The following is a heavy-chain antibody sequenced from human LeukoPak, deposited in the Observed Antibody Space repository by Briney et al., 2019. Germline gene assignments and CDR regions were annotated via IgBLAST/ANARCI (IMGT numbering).Heavy chain of an antibody. J-gene: IGHJ4*02. CDR3: AKEAYSGYDPEIHFDY. D-gene: IGHD5-12*01. CDR1: VFTFSSYG. CDR2: ISYDGSNK. Sequence: GRSLRLSCAASVFTFSSYGMHWVRQAPGKGLEWVAVISYDGSNKYYADSVKGRFTISRDNSKNTLYLQMNSLRAEDTAVYYCAKEAYSGYDPEIHFDYWGQGTLVTVSS. V-gene: IGHV3-30*18.